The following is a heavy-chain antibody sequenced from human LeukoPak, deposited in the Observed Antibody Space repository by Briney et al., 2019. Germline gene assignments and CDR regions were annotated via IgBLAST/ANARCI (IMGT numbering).Heavy chain of an antibody. J-gene: IGHJ4*02. V-gene: IGHV4-34*01. CDR3: ARGRGVRGVIDY. CDR2: INHSGST. Sequence: SETLSLTCAVYGGSFSGYYWSWIRQPPGKGLEWIGEINHSGSTNYNPSLKSRVTISVDRSKNQFSLKLSSVTAADTAVYYCARGRGVRGVIDYWGQGTLVTVSS. CDR1: GGSFSGYY. D-gene: IGHD3-10*01.